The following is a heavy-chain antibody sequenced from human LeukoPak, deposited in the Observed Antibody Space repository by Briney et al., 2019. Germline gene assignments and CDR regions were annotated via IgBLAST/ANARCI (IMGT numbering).Heavy chain of an antibody. CDR2: INHSENT. CDR1: GGSFSGYY. J-gene: IGHJ5*02. CDR3: ARGYWFDP. V-gene: IGHV4-34*01. Sequence: SETLSLTCAVYGGSFSGYYWSWIRQPLGKGLEWIGEINHSENTDYNPSLKSRVTISVDTSKNQFSLKLSSVTAADTAVYYCARGYWFDPWGQGTLVTVSS.